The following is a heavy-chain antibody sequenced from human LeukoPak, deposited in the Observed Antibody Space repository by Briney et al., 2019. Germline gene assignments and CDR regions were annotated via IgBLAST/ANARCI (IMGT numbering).Heavy chain of an antibody. CDR1: GYTFTGYY. Sequence: ASVKVSCKASGYTFTGYYMHWARQAPGQGLEWMGWINPNSGGTNYAQKFQGRVTMTRDTSFSTAYMELSRLRSDDTAVYYCARSSPGFGLYYFDYWGQGTLVTVSS. CDR3: ARSSPGFGLYYFDY. CDR2: INPNSGGT. V-gene: IGHV1-2*02. D-gene: IGHD3/OR15-3a*01. J-gene: IGHJ4*02.